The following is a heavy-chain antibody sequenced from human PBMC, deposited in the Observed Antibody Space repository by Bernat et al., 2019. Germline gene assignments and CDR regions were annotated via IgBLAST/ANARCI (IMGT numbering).Heavy chain of an antibody. CDR2: IIPIFGTA. Sequence: QVQLVQSGAEVKKPGSSVKVSCKASGGTFSSYAISWVRQAPGQGLEWMGGIIPIFGTANYAQKFQGRVTITADESTSAAYMELSSLRSEDTAVYYCARGVKGDRLNPDYYCYYGMDVWGQGTTVTVSS. V-gene: IGHV1-69*01. J-gene: IGHJ6*02. D-gene: IGHD2-21*01. CDR1: GGTFSSYA. CDR3: ARGVKGDRLNPDYYCYYGMDV.